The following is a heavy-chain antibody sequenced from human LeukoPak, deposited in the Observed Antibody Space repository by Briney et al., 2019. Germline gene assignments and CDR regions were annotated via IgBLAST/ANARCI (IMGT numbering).Heavy chain of an antibody. CDR3: ARGVQSAVAGIYYFDY. CDR2: IYTSGST. D-gene: IGHD6-19*01. Sequence: PSETLSLTCTVSGGSTGNYHWNWIRQPAGQGLEWIGRIYTSGSTNYNPSLKSRVTMSVDTSKNQFSLKLSSVTAADTAVYYCARGVQSAVAGIYYFDYWGQGTLVTVSS. J-gene: IGHJ4*02. CDR1: GGSTGNYH. V-gene: IGHV4-4*07.